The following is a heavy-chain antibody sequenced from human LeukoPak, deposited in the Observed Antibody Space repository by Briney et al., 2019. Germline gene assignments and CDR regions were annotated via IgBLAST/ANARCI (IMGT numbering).Heavy chain of an antibody. CDR1: GFTFSSYW. V-gene: IGHV3-33*08. CDR2: IWYDGSNK. CDR3: ARDQGTSTTAPKRKGRFDP. D-gene: IGHD1-1*01. Sequence: QSGGSLRLSCAASGFTFSSYWMSWVRQAPGKGLEWVALIWYDGSNKEYAESVKGRFTISRDNSKNTLYLQMNSLRDEDTAVYYCARDQGTSTTAPKRKGRFDPWGQGTLVTVSS. J-gene: IGHJ5*02.